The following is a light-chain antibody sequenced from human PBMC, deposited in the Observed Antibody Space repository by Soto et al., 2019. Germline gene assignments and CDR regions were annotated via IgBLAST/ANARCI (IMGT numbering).Light chain of an antibody. Sequence: DIVMTQSPDSLAVSLGERATINCRSSQSDLYSSNNENYLAWYQQKPGQPPKLLIYWASTRESGVPDRFSGSGSGTDFTLTISSLQAEDVAVYYCQQYYSTPLTFGGGTKVEIK. V-gene: IGKV4-1*01. CDR3: QQYYSTPLT. CDR1: QSDLYSSNNENY. CDR2: WAS. J-gene: IGKJ4*01.